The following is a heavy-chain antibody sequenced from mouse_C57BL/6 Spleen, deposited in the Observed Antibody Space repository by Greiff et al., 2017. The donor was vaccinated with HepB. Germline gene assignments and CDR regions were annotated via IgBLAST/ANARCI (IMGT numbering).Heavy chain of an antibody. V-gene: IGHV3-6*01. CDR1: GYSITSGYY. CDR2: ISYDGSN. J-gene: IGHJ3*01. CDR3: ARPRDYVSAWFAY. D-gene: IGHD2-4*01. Sequence: EVKLVESGPGLVKPSQSLSLTCSVTGYSITSGYYWNWIRQFPGNKLEWMGYISYDGSNNYNPSLKNRISITRDTSKNQFFLKLNSVTTEDTATYYCARPRDYVSAWFAYWGQGTLVTVSA.